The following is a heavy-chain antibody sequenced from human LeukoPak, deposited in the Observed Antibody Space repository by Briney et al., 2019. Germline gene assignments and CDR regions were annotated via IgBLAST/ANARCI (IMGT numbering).Heavy chain of an antibody. CDR3: ARWRGSTSERSDY. D-gene: IGHD2-2*01. J-gene: IGHJ4*02. Sequence: GGSLRLSCTASGFTFSDYWMTWVRQAPGKGLEWVANIKQDGSAKYYVYSVKGRFTISRDNAKNSLYLQMDSLRVEDTATYYCARWRGSTSERSDYWGQGTLVTVSS. V-gene: IGHV3-7*01. CDR1: GFTFSDYW. CDR2: IKQDGSAK.